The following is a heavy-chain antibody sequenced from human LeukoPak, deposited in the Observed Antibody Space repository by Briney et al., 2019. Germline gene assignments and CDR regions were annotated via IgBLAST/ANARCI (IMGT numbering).Heavy chain of an antibody. CDR3: ARHVGNSGSGSYLSYFDY. Sequence: SQTLSLTCTVSGHSLNRFYSRWIPHPPGKGLEWIGHIYYSGSTHYNPSLKSRVTISVDTSKNQFSLKLSSVTAADTAVYYCARHVGNSGSGSYLSYFDYWGQGTLVTVSS. CDR2: IYYSGST. D-gene: IGHD3-10*01. CDR1: GHSLNRFY. V-gene: IGHV4-59*08. J-gene: IGHJ4*02.